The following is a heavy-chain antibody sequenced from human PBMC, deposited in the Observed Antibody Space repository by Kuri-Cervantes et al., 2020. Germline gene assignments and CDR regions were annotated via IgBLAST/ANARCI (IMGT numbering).Heavy chain of an antibody. CDR1: GYTFTSYA. J-gene: IGHJ5*02. CDR2: MNPNSGNT. Sequence: ASVKVSCKASGYTFTSYAMNWVRQATGQGLEWMGWMNPNSGNTGYAQKFQGRVTMTRNTSISTAYMELSSLRSEDTAVYYCARGGFGFGGGGWFDPWGQGTLVTVSS. V-gene: IGHV1-8*02. CDR3: ARGGFGFGGGGWFDP. D-gene: IGHD3-16*01.